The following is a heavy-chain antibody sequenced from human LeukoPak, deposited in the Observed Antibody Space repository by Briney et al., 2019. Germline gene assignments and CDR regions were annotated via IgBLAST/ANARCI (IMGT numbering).Heavy chain of an antibody. V-gene: IGHV3-15*07. Sequence: GGSLRLSCATSGFTFSNAWMNWVRQAPGKGLEWVGRIRSNSDGGTIDYAAPVKGRSTLSRDDSKTTLYLQMNSLQTEDTAVYYCATDFYDSTWGQGTLVTVSS. D-gene: IGHD3-22*01. CDR1: GFTFSNAW. CDR3: ATDFYDST. J-gene: IGHJ5*02. CDR2: IRSNSDGGTI.